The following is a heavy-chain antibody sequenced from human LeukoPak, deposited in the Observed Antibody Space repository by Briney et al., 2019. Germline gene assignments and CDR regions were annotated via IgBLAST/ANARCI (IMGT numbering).Heavy chain of an antibody. Sequence: SETLSLTCTVSGGSISSYYWSWIRQPPGKGLEWIGYIYHSGSTYYNPSHKSRVTISVDRSKNQFSLKLSSVTAADTAVYYCARDRGGYADYWGQGTLVTVSS. CDR3: ARDRGGYADY. D-gene: IGHD5-12*01. CDR2: IYHSGST. CDR1: GGSISSYY. V-gene: IGHV4-59*12. J-gene: IGHJ4*02.